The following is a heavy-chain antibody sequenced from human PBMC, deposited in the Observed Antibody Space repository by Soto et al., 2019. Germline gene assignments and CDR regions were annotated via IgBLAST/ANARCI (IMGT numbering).Heavy chain of an antibody. D-gene: IGHD3-10*01. CDR2: ISAYNGNT. V-gene: IGHV1-18*04. CDR3: ARDRIRLLGYYGSGSSYHPTWFDP. Sequence: ASVKVSCKASGYTFTSYGISWLRQAPGQGLEWMGWISAYNGNTNDAQKLQGRVTMTTDTSTSTAYMELRSLRSDDTAVYYCARDRIRLLGYYGSGSSYHPTWFDPWGQGTLVTVSS. CDR1: GYTFTSYG. J-gene: IGHJ5*02.